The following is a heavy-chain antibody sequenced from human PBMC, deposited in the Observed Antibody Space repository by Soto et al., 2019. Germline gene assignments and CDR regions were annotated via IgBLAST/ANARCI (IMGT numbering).Heavy chain of an antibody. CDR3: AKDRDYPRDYFHY. Sequence: DSVRGRFTISRDFSKNTVFLHMDSLRAEDTAVYYCAKDRDYPRDYFHYWRQGTLVTVSS. D-gene: IGHD3-10*01. V-gene: IGHV3-33*03. J-gene: IGHJ4*02.